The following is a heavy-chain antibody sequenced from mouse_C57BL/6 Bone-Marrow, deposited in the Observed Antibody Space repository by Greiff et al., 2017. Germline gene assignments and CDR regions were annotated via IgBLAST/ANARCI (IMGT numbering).Heavy chain of an antibody. CDR2: IDPSDSET. J-gene: IGHJ2*01. Sequence: VQLQQPGAELVRPGSSVKLSCKASGYTFTSYWMPWVKQRPIQGLEWIGNIDPSDSETHYNQKFKDKATLTVDKSSSTAYMQLSSLTSEVTAVYYCARSSVLLRCPLDYWGQGTTLTVSS. CDR1: GYTFTSYW. D-gene: IGHD1-1*01. V-gene: IGHV1-52*01. CDR3: ARSSVLLRCPLDY.